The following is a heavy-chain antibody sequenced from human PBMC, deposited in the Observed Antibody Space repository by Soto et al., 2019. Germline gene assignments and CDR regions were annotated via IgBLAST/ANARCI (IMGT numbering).Heavy chain of an antibody. CDR2: IYPGDSDT. D-gene: IGHD3-22*01. J-gene: IGHJ6*03. CDR3: ARQTKWLGKLYYYYYMDV. CDR1: GYSFTSYW. V-gene: IGHV5-51*01. Sequence: GESLKISCKGSGYSFTSYWIGWVRQMPGKGLEWMGIIYPGDSDTRYSPSFQGQVTISADKSISTAYLQWSSLKASDTAMYYCARQTKWLGKLYYYYYMDVWGKGTTVTVSS.